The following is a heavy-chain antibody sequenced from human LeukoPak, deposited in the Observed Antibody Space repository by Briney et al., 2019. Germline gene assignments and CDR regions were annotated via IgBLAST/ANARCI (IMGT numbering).Heavy chain of an antibody. V-gene: IGHV3-21*01. CDR3: ARNVEMATTVEY. CDR1: GFTFSSYW. D-gene: IGHD5-24*01. J-gene: IGHJ4*02. Sequence: GGSLRLSCAASGFTFSSYWMSWVRQAPGKGLEWVSSISSSSSYIYYADSVKGRFTISRDNAKNSLYLQMNSLRAEDTAVYYCARNVEMATTVEYWGQGTLVTVSS. CDR2: ISSSSSYI.